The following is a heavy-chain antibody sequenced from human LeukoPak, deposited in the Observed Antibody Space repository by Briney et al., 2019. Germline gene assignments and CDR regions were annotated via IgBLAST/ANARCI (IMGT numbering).Heavy chain of an antibody. CDR2: IKQDGSEK. CDR1: GFTFSTYW. V-gene: IGHV3-7*01. D-gene: IGHD2-15*01. Sequence: GGSLRLSCAASGFTFSTYWMSWVRQAPGKGLEWVANIKQDGSEKYYVDSVKGRFTISRDNAKNSLYLQMNSLRAEDTAVYYCARGYCSGGSCYSSLPKFDYWGQGTLVTVSS. J-gene: IGHJ4*02. CDR3: ARGYCSGGSCYSSLPKFDY.